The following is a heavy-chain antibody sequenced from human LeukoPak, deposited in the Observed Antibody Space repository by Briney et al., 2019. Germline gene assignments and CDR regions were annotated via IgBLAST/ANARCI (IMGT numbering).Heavy chain of an antibody. V-gene: IGHV4-38-2*02. CDR1: GYSISSGYY. CDR3: ARETYDTIYDSSGIDY. Sequence: PSETLSLTCTVSGYSISSGYYWGWIRQPPGKGLEWIGSIYHSGSTYYNPSLKSRVTISVDTSKNQFSLKLSSVTAADTAVYYCARETYDTIYDSSGIDYWGQGTLVTVSS. D-gene: IGHD3-22*01. J-gene: IGHJ4*02. CDR2: IYHSGST.